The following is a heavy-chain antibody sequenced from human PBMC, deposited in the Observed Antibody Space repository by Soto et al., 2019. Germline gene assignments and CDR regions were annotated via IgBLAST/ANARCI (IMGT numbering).Heavy chain of an antibody. D-gene: IGHD6-13*01. J-gene: IGHJ4*02. CDR2: ISADNGNT. V-gene: IGHV1-18*01. CDR1: GYTFTSYG. Sequence: QVQLVQSGAEVKKPGASVKVSCKASGYTFTSYGISWVRQAPGQCLEWMGRISADNGNTNYAQKLQGRVTMTTDTSTSTAYMELRSLRSDDTAVDYWARESSRSCHDDWGQVPLVTVSS. CDR3: ARESSRSCHDD.